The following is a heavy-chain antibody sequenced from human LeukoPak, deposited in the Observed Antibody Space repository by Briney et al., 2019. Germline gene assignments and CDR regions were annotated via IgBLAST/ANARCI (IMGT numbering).Heavy chain of an antibody. CDR3: ARDPYSHDSSGFSYFLQY. Sequence: GGSLRLSCVGSGFVFSKYAVHWVRQAPGKGLEWVAVVSYDGDFKLYGDSVKGRFTISRDNSQNMLFLQMNDLRPQDAATYFCARDPYSHDSSGFSYFLQYWGQGTVVTVSS. CDR2: VSYDGDFK. CDR1: GFVFSKYA. V-gene: IGHV3-30-3*01. J-gene: IGHJ4*02. D-gene: IGHD6-19*01.